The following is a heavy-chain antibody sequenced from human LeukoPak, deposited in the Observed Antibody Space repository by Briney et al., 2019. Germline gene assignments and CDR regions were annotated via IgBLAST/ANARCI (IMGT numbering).Heavy chain of an antibody. V-gene: IGHV3-30*03. CDR2: ISYDGSNK. Sequence: SGGSLRLSCAASGFTFSSYGMHWVRQAPGKGLEWVAVISYDGSNKYYADSVEGRFTISRDNSKNTLYLQMNSLRAEDTAVYYCARPRIIVVVTAGSLDYWGQGTLVTVPS. D-gene: IGHD2-21*02. J-gene: IGHJ4*02. CDR1: GFTFSSYG. CDR3: ARPRIIVVVTAGSLDY.